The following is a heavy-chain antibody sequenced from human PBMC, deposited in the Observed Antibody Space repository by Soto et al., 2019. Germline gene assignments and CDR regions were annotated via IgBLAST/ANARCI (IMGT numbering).Heavy chain of an antibody. Sequence: EVELLESGGGLTHPGESLRLSCAASGFSFSSYAMIWVRQAPGKGLEWVSVMSASGGTSYFADSVKGRFSMSRDNSKNMFYLEMNSLRAEDTAIYFCAKGSIQYSASFDYWGQGTLVSVSS. CDR3: AKGSIQYSASFDY. CDR1: GFSFSSYA. V-gene: IGHV3-23*01. CDR2: MSASGGTS. D-gene: IGHD5-12*01. J-gene: IGHJ4*02.